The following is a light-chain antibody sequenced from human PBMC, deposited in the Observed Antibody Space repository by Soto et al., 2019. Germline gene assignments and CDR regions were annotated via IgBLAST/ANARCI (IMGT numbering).Light chain of an antibody. CDR3: QQYKSWPPIT. CDR1: QSLNTD. Sequence: EVLMTQSPDSLYMSPGETATLSCRASQSLNTDLAWYQQKPGQAPRLLLYGASTRATGISTRFSGGGSGTEFTLTISGLQSEDSAVYYCQQYKSWPPITFGQGPRMEI. CDR2: GAS. J-gene: IGKJ5*01. V-gene: IGKV3-15*01.